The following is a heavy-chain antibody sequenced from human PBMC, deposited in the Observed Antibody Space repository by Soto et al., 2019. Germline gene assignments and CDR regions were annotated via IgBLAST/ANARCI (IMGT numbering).Heavy chain of an antibody. CDR3: AREGAIRYCSGGSCSTGSLDY. CDR1: GYTFTSYG. V-gene: IGHV1-18*01. Sequence: APVKVSCKASGYTFTSYGISWARQAPGQGLEWMGWISAYNGNTNYAQKLQGRVTMTTDTSTSTAYMELRSLRSDDTAVYYCAREGAIRYCSGGSCSTGSLDYWGQGTLVTVSS. CDR2: ISAYNGNT. J-gene: IGHJ4*02. D-gene: IGHD2-15*01.